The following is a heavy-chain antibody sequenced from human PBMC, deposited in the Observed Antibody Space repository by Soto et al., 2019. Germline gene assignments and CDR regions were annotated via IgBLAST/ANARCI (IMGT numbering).Heavy chain of an antibody. CDR2: ISYTGTT. D-gene: IGHD3-16*02. CDR1: GSSISDEYH. Sequence: SETLSLTCTVSGSSISDEYHWTWIRQSPAKGLEWIGYISYTGTTYYNPSLKSRVTISGDTSKNQFSLRMASVTAADTAVYYCARERDYVWGSYRASLGYWGQGTLVTVSS. CDR3: ARERDYVWGSYRASLGY. V-gene: IGHV4-30-4*01. J-gene: IGHJ4*02.